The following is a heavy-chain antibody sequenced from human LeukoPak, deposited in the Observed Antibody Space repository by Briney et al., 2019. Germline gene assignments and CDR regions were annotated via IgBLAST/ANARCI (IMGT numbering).Heavy chain of an antibody. CDR3: ARESPLRWLDH. Sequence: SETLSLTCTVSGGSISSGGYYWSWIRQHPGKGLEWIGYIYYSGSTYYNPSLKSRVTISVDTSKNQFSLKLSSVTAADTAVYYCARESPLRWLDHWGQGTLVTVSS. J-gene: IGHJ4*02. CDR1: GGSISSGGYY. V-gene: IGHV4-31*03. CDR2: IYYSGST. D-gene: IGHD5-24*01.